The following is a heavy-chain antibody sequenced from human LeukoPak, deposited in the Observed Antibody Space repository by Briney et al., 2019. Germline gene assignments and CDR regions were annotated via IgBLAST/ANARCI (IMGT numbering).Heavy chain of an antibody. D-gene: IGHD2-15*01. CDR1: GFTFSSYW. Sequence: PGGSLRLSCAASGFTFSSYWMSWGRQAPGKGPDWVANIKQDGSEKYYVDSVKGRFTISRDNAKNSLYLQMNSLRAEDTAVYYCAKEPLVGLLCDYWGQGTLVTVSS. CDR3: AKEPLVGLLCDY. CDR2: IKQDGSEK. V-gene: IGHV3-7*03. J-gene: IGHJ4*02.